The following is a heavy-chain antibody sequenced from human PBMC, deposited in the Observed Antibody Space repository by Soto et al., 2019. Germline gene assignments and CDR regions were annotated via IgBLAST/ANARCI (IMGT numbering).Heavy chain of an antibody. CDR2: IIPIFGTA. D-gene: IGHD3-3*01. CDR3: ASRRGDYDFWSGASLQYYYYGMDV. CDR1: GGTFSSYA. Sequence: EASLKVSCKASGGTFSSYAIIWVRQAPGQGLEWMGGIIPIFGTANYAQKFQGRVTITADESTSTAYMELSSLRSEDTAVYYCASRRGDYDFWSGASLQYYYYGMDVWGQGTTVTVS. J-gene: IGHJ6*02. V-gene: IGHV1-69*13.